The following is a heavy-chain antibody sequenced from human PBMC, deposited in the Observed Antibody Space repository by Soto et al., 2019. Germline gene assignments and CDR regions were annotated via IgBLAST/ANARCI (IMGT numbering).Heavy chain of an antibody. V-gene: IGHV3-21*06. CDR2: ITSKTGQI. CDR3: ARDLFAGQQLVIRCFEP. D-gene: IGHD3-9*01. J-gene: IGHJ5*02. Sequence: EVQLVESGGGLVKPGGSLRLSCTGSGFPFSAYNMNWVRQVPGKGPEWVSSITSKTGQIYYAESVKGRFTISRDNAKNSLYPEMNSMGAADTAVYFCARDLFAGQQLVIRCFEPWGQGTLVTVSS. CDR1: GFPFSAYN.